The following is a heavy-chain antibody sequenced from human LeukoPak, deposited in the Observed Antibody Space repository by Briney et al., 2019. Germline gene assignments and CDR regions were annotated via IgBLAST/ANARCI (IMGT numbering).Heavy chain of an antibody. D-gene: IGHD3-16*01. J-gene: IGHJ6*04. V-gene: IGHV3-7*01. CDR1: GFTFTTYW. CDR2: IKPDGGEK. Sequence: PGGSLRLSCTASGFTFTTYWMSWVRQAPGKGLEWVANIKPDGGEKYYVDSVKGRFTISRDNAKNSLYLQTSSLRAEDTAVYYCASGGHLDVWGTGTTVTVSS. CDR3: ASGGHLDV.